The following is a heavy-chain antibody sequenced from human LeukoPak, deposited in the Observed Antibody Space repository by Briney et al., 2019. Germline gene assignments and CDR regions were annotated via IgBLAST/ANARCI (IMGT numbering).Heavy chain of an antibody. CDR3: ARHPWGIKVADY. CDR1: GYSFTSYW. Sequence: GESLKISCKGSGYSFTSYWIAWVRQMPGKGLEWMGSIYPVDSDIRYSPSFQGQVTISADKSISTAYLQWSSLKASDTAMYYCARHPWGIKVADYWGQGTLVTVSS. D-gene: IGHD3-16*01. J-gene: IGHJ4*02. V-gene: IGHV5-51*01. CDR2: IYPVDSDI.